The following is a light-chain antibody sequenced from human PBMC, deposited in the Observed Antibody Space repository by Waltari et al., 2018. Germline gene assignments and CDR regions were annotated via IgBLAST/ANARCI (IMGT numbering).Light chain of an antibody. V-gene: IGKV1-39*01. CDR2: EGS. J-gene: IGKJ2*01. CDR1: QNIRTR. CDR3: QQSSHIPYT. Sequence: DVQMTQSPSSLSASIADRVTITCRASQNIRTRLIWYQQKPGRAPKVLIYEGSNLQSGVPSRFSGTGSATDFTLTISSPQPEDSATYYCQQSSHIPYTFGQGTKLEIK.